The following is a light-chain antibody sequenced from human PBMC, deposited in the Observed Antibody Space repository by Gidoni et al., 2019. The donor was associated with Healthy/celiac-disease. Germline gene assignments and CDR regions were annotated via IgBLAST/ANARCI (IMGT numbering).Light chain of an antibody. V-gene: IGLV2-8*01. CDR1: TSDVGGYNY. J-gene: IGLJ2*01. Sequence: HSALTHPPSASGSPGQSVTISCTGTTSDVGGYNYVSWSHQHQGKAPKLMIYAVSQRHSGVPDRFSGSKSGNTASLTVSGLQAEDEADYYCSSYAGSKHLGVVFCGGTKLTVL. CDR3: SSYAGSKHLGVV. CDR2: AVS.